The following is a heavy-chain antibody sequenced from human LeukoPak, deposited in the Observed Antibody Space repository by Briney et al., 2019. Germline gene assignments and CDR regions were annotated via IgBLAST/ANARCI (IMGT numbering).Heavy chain of an antibody. Sequence: PGRSLRLSCAASGFTFSSYGMHWVRQAPGKGLEWVAVIWYDGSNKYYADSVKGRFTISRDNSKNTLYLQMNSLRAEDTAVYYCARDRSSSSYYYYYYGMDVWGQGTTVTVSS. J-gene: IGHJ6*02. CDR2: IWYDGSNK. CDR1: GFTFSSYG. V-gene: IGHV3-33*01. CDR3: ARDRSSSSYYYYYYGMDV. D-gene: IGHD6-6*01.